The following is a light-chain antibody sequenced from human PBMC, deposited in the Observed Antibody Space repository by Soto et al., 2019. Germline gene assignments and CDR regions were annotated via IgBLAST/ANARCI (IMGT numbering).Light chain of an antibody. V-gene: IGKV3-20*01. J-gene: IGKJ1*01. CDR1: ETVTSDY. Sequence: EVVLTQSPGTLSLSPGERATLSCRASETVTSDYLAWYQQKPGQAPRPLFYGASRRAAGIPDRFSGSGSGTDFTLIISRLEPEDFVVYYCHQYGTSPWTFGQGTKVEIK. CDR2: GAS. CDR3: HQYGTSPWT.